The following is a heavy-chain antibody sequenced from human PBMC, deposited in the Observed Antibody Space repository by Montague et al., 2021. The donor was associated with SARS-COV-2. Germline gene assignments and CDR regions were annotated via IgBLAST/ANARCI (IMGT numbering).Heavy chain of an antibody. CDR1: GFIFSSYE. CDR2: INSSGGGSTK. V-gene: IGHV3-48*03. Sequence: SLRLSCAASGFIFSSYEMNWVRQAPGKGLEWISYINSSGGGSTKHYTDSVKGRFTTSRDNAKNSLYLQMNSLRVEDTAIYYCARDRDWDDWCGMDVWGQGTTVTVSS. D-gene: IGHD2-21*01. CDR3: ARDRDWDDWCGMDV. J-gene: IGHJ6*02.